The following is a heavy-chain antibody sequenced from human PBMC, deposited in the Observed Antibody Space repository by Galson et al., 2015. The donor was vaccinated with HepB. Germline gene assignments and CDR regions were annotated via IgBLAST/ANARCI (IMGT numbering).Heavy chain of an antibody. CDR3: ARDAIGRYSLDP. CDR2: IHHSGNT. V-gene: IGHV4-4*02. D-gene: IGHD3-16*02. J-gene: IGHJ5*02. Sequence: QVQLQESGPGLVKASETLSLTCTVSGGSISDDRWWSWVRQPPGKGLEWIAEIHHSGNTNFNPSLKSRVTMSVDKSNNQFSLNLSSVTAADTAVYYCARDAIGRYSLDPWGQGTLVTVSP. CDR1: GGSISDDRW.